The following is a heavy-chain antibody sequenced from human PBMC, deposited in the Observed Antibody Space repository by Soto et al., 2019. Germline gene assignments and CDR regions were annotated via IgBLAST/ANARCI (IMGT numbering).Heavy chain of an antibody. CDR3: ARGIRANPGGYGMDV. J-gene: IGHJ6*02. D-gene: IGHD1-26*01. V-gene: IGHV4-30-4*01. CDR2: IYYSGST. Sequence: PSETLSLTCTVSGGSISSGDYYWSWIRQPPGKGLEWIGYIYYSGSTYYNPSLKSRVTISVDTSKNQFSLKLSSVTAADTAVYYCARGIRANPGGYGMDVWGQGTTVTVYS. CDR1: GGSISSGDYY.